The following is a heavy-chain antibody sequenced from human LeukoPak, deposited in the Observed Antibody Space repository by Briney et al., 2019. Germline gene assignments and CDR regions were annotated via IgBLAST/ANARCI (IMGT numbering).Heavy chain of an antibody. Sequence: SETLTLTCTVSGYSISSGYYWGWIRQPPGKGLEWIGSIYHSGSTYYNPSLKSRVTISVDTSKNQFSLKLSSVTAADTAVYYCARAIYSPYSSSLWFDPWGQGTLVTVSS. CDR2: IYHSGST. CDR1: GYSISSGYY. V-gene: IGHV4-38-2*02. J-gene: IGHJ5*02. D-gene: IGHD6-6*01. CDR3: ARAIYSPYSSSLWFDP.